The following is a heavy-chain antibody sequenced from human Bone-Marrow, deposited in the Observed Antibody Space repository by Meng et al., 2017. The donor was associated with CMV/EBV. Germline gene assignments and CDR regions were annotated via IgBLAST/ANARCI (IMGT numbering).Heavy chain of an antibody. CDR1: GGSISSGASF. V-gene: IGHV4-30-4*08. D-gene: IGHD3-10*01. Sequence: CTVSGGSISSGASFWNWIRPPPGKVLEWIGYIYHSGTTYYKPSLRSRITISVDTSKNQFSLNLTSVTAADTAVYYCASLGLRGNSFDFWGQGSLVTVSS. CDR3: ASLGLRGNSFDF. J-gene: IGHJ4*02. CDR2: IYHSGTT.